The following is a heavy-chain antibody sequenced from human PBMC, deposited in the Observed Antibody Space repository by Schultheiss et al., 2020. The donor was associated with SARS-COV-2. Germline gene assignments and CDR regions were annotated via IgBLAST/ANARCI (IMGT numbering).Heavy chain of an antibody. CDR2: ISGSGGST. J-gene: IGHJ3*02. D-gene: IGHD3-3*01. V-gene: IGHV3-23*01. CDR3: ARDGYYDFWSGPSDAFDI. Sequence: GGSLRLSCAASGFTFDDYAMHWVRQAPGKGLVWVSAISGSGGSTYYADSVKGRFTISRDNAKNSLYLQMNSLRAEDTAVYYCARDGYYDFWSGPSDAFDIWGQGTMVTVSS. CDR1: GFTFDDYA.